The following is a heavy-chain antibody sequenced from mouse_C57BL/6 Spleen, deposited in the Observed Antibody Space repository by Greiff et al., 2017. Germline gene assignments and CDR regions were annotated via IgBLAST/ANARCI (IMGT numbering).Heavy chain of an antibody. CDR3: GRQYDYDEGTAMDD. D-gene: IGHD2-4*01. CDR1: GFTFSDYG. J-gene: IGHJ4*01. V-gene: IGHV5-15*01. Sequence: EVQRVESGGGLVQPGGSLKLSCAASGFTFSDYGMAWVRQAPRKGPEWVAFISNLAYSIYYADAVTGRFTITRENAKNTLYLEMSSRRSEDTAMYYCGRQYDYDEGTAMDDWGQGTSVTVAS. CDR2: ISNLAYSI.